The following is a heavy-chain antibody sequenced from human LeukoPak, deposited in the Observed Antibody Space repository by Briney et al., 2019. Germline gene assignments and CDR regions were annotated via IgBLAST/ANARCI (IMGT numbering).Heavy chain of an antibody. J-gene: IGHJ6*02. D-gene: IGHD2-2*01. Sequence: PSETLSLTCAVYGGSFSGYYWSWIRQPPGKGLEWIGYIYYSGSTNYNPSLKSRVTISVDTSKNQFSLKLSSVTAADTAVYYCARGTRDPYCSSTSCYLRAYYGMDVWGQGTTVTVSS. CDR2: IYYSGST. CDR1: GGSFSGYY. V-gene: IGHV4-59*01. CDR3: ARGTRDPYCSSTSCYLRAYYGMDV.